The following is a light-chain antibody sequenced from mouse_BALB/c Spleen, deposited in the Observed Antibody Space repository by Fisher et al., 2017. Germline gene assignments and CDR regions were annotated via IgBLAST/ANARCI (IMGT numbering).Light chain of an antibody. CDR1: SSVSSSY. Sequence: DIVMTQTTAIMSASPGEKVTMTCRASSSVSSSYLHWYQQKSGASPKLWIYSTSNLASGVPARFSGSGSGTSYSLTISSVEAEDAATYYCQQYSGYTFGAGTKLELK. J-gene: IGKJ5*01. CDR3: QQYSGYT. CDR2: STS. V-gene: IGKV4-57-1*01.